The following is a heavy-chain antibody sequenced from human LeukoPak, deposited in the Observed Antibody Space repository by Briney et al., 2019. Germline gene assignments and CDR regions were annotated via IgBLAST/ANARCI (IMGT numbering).Heavy chain of an antibody. V-gene: IGHV1-2*02. CDR1: GFTFTSYA. CDR3: ARDRNGDGFAHLDY. J-gene: IGHJ4*02. CDR2: ITPSGGT. D-gene: IGHD5-24*01. Sequence: ASAKVSCKASGFTFTSYAIHWVRQAPGQGLEWMGWITPSGGTNYPQKFQGRVAITWDTSITTAYMDLSRLTSDDTAVYYCARDRNGDGFAHLDYWGQGALVTVSS.